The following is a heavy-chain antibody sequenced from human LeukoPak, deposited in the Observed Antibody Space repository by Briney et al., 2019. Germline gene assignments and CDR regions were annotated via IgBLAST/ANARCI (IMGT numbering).Heavy chain of an antibody. V-gene: IGHV4-31*03. CDR3: ARLAFGEVSSNYYRSGSN. Sequence: SETLSLTCTVSGGSISSGVYYWSWIRHHPGKGLEWIGYIYYGGSTYYNPSLKSRVTISVDTSKNQFSLKLSSVTAADTAVYYCARLAFGEVSSNYYRSGSNWGQGTLVTVSS. J-gene: IGHJ4*02. D-gene: IGHD3-10*01. CDR1: GGSISSGVYY. CDR2: IYYGGST.